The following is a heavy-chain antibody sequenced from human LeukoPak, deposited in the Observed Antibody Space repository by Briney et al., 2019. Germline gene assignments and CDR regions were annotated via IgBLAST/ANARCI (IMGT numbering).Heavy chain of an antibody. D-gene: IGHD3-10*01. CDR1: GGIFNSYA. CDR3: ARGSQEVRGLFMTPYYYYDMHV. V-gene: IGHV1-69*13. Sequence: SVKVPCKTSGGIFNSYAISWVRQAPGQGLEWLGGIIPIFETANYAQKFQGRVTISADEPTSTAYMELSSLRSEDTAMYYCARGSQEVRGLFMTPYYYYDMHVWGKGTTVTVSS. J-gene: IGHJ6*04. CDR2: IIPIFETA.